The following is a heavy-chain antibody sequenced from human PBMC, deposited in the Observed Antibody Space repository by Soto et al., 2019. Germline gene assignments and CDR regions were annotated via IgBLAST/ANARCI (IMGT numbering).Heavy chain of an antibody. CDR2: ISGSGGST. CDR3: AKDPTYYYDTPTF. V-gene: IGHV3-23*01. J-gene: IGHJ4*02. CDR1: GFTFSSNA. Sequence: GETLRLTCAASGFTFSSNAMRWVRQEPGKGLEWVSAISGSGGSTYYADSVKGRFTISRDNSKNTLYLQMNSLRAEDTAVYYFAKDPTYYYDTPTFWGQGTLVTVSS. D-gene: IGHD3-22*01.